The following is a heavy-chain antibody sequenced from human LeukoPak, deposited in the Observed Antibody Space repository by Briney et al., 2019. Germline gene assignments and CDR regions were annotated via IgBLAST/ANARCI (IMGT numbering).Heavy chain of an antibody. Sequence: GRSLRLSCAASGFTFSSCAMHWVRQAPGKGLEWVAVISYDGSNKYYADSVKGRFTISRDNAKNSLYLQMNSLRAEDTAVYYCARDKVVGATIFDYWGQGTLVTVSS. CDR2: ISYDGSNK. CDR3: ARDKVVGATIFDY. D-gene: IGHD1-26*01. CDR1: GFTFSSCA. V-gene: IGHV3-30-3*01. J-gene: IGHJ4*02.